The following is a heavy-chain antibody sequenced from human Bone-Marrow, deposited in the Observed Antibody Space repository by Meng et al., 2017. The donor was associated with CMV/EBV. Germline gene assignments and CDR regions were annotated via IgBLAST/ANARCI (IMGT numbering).Heavy chain of an antibody. V-gene: IGHV1-8*03. CDR2: MNPNSGNT. J-gene: IGHJ4*02. D-gene: IGHD5-24*01. CDR1: GYTFTGYD. Sequence: ASVKVSCEASGYTFTGYDINWVRQATGQGLEWMGWMNPNSGNTGYAQKFQGRVTITRNTSISTAYMELSSLRSEDTAVYYCARSLAGDGYNRWGQGTLVTVSS. CDR3: ARSLAGDGYNR.